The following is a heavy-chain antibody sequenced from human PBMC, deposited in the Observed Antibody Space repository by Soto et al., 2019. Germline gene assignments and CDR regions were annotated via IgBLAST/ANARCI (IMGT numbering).Heavy chain of an antibody. Sequence: ASETLSLTCAVYGGSFSGYYWSWIRQPPGKGLEWIGEINHSGSTNYNPSLKSRVTISVDTSKNQFSLKLSSVTAADTAVYYCARVRTYFDYWGQGTLVT. V-gene: IGHV4-34*01. CDR2: INHSGST. J-gene: IGHJ4*02. CDR3: ARVRTYFDY. CDR1: GGSFSGYY.